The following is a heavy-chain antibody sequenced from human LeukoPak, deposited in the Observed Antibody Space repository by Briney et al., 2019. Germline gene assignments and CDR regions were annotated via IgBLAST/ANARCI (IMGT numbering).Heavy chain of an antibody. V-gene: IGHV3-66*01. CDR1: GFTVSSNY. D-gene: IGHD3-10*01. CDR3: ARSYYGSGTIRPSNT. J-gene: IGHJ5*02. Sequence: PGGSLGLSCAASGFTVSSNYMSWVRQAPWKGLEWVSVIYSGGSTYYADSVKGRFTISRDNSKNTLYVQMNSLRAEDTAVYYCARSYYGSGTIRPSNTWGQGTLVAVSS. CDR2: IYSGGST.